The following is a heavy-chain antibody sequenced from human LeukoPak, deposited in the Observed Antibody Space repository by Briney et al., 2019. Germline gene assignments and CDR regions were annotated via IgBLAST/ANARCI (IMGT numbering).Heavy chain of an antibody. Sequence: GGSLRLSCAASGFTFSSYAMSWVRQAPGKGLEWVSAISGSGGSTYYADSVKGRFIISRDNSKNTLYLQMNSLRAEDTAVYYCAKPSSSGYSNYFDYWGQGALVTVSS. CDR3: AKPSSSGYSNYFDY. CDR2: ISGSGGST. J-gene: IGHJ4*02. CDR1: GFTFSSYA. D-gene: IGHD3-22*01. V-gene: IGHV3-23*01.